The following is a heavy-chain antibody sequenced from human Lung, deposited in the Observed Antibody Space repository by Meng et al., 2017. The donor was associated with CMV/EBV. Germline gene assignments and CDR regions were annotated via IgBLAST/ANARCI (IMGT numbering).Heavy chain of an antibody. Sequence: QVQLQESGPGLVKPSQSLSLTCTVSGGSISSGDYYWSWIRQPPGKGLEWIGYIYYSGSTYYNPSLKSRVTISVDTSKNQFSLKLSSVTAADTAVYYCARALDTAMVTFDYWGQGTLVTVSS. V-gene: IGHV4-30-4*08. J-gene: IGHJ4*02. D-gene: IGHD5-18*01. CDR1: GGSISSGDYY. CDR2: IYYSGST. CDR3: ARALDTAMVTFDY.